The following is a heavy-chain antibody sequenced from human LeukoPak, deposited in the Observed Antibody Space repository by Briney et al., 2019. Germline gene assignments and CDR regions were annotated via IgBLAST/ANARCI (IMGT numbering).Heavy chain of an antibody. Sequence: GRSLRLSCAASGFTFSSYGMHRVRQAPGKGLEWVAVISYDGSNKYYADSVKGRFTLSRDNSKNTLYLQMNSMRAEDTAVYYCANAGDIVVVVAAFDYRGQGTLVTVSS. J-gene: IGHJ4*02. CDR3: ANAGDIVVVVAAFDY. V-gene: IGHV3-30*18. CDR2: ISYDGSNK. D-gene: IGHD2-15*01. CDR1: GFTFSSYG.